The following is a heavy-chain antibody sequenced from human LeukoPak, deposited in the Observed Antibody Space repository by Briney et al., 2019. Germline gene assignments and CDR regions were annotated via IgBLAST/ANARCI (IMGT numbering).Heavy chain of an antibody. CDR2: INHSGST. CDR3: ASNSIYYYYYGMDV. D-gene: IGHD1-1*01. CDR1: GGSFSGYS. J-gene: IGHJ6*02. Sequence: PSETLSLTCAVYGGSFSGYSWSWIRQPPGKGLEWIGEINHSGSTNYNPSLKSRVTISVDTSKNQFSLKLSSVTAADTAVYYCASNSIYYYYYGMDVWGQGTTVTVSS. V-gene: IGHV4-34*01.